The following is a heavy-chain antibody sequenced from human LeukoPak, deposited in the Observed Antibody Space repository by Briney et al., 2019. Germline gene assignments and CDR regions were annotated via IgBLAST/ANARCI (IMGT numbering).Heavy chain of an antibody. Sequence: GGSLRLSCAASGFTFSSYSTNWVRQAPGKGLEWVSSISSSSSYIYYADSVKGRFTISRDNAKNSLYLQMNSLRDEDTAVYYCARAKRWELLWAFDYWGQGTLVTVSS. J-gene: IGHJ4*02. V-gene: IGHV3-21*01. CDR3: ARAKRWELLWAFDY. D-gene: IGHD1-26*01. CDR1: GFTFSSYS. CDR2: ISSSSSYI.